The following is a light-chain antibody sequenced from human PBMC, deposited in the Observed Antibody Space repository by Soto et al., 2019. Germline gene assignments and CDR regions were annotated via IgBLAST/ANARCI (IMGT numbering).Light chain of an antibody. CDR1: SSDVGGYNY. J-gene: IGLJ1*01. V-gene: IGLV2-8*01. Sequence: QSALTQPPSASGSPGQSVGISYTGTSSDVGGYNYVSWYQQHPGKAPKLMIYEVNKRPSGVPDRFSGSKSGNTASLTVSGLQAEDEADYYCSSYAGSSNVFGTGTKVTVL. CDR3: SSYAGSSNV. CDR2: EVN.